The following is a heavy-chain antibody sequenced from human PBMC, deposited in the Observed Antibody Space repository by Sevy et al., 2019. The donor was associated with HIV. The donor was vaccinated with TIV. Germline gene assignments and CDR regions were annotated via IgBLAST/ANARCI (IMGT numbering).Heavy chain of an antibody. CDR1: GYTFKTYG. V-gene: IGHV1-18*01. CDR2: ISAYSGDT. Sequence: ASVKVSCKTFGYTFKTYGISWVRQAPGQGLEWMGWISAYSGDTNFAQKFQGRVTMTKDTSTSKAYMELSSLGSDDTALYFCARDKPQGVVIIPGSMWGGVDYWGQGTVVTVSS. CDR3: ARDKPQGVVIIPGSMWGGVDY. D-gene: IGHD2-2*01. J-gene: IGHJ4*02.